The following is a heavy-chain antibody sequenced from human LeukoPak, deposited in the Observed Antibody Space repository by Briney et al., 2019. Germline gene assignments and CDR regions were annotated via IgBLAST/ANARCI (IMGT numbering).Heavy chain of an antibody. CDR1: GGSISSSSSY. V-gene: IGHV4-39*01. CDR2: MYYSGST. CDR3: ARHSPDAGRYLSFDH. J-gene: IGHJ4*02. D-gene: IGHD1-26*01. Sequence: SETLSLTCTVSGGSISSSSSYWGCIRQPPGKGLEWIGSMYYSGSTYYNPSLKSRVTISVDTSKNQFSLKLSSVTAADTAVYYCARHSPDAGRYLSFDHWGQGTLVAVSS.